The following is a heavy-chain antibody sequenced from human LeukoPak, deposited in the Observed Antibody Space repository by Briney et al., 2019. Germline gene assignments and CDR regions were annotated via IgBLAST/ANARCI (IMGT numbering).Heavy chain of an antibody. V-gene: IGHV1-8*02. CDR3: ARGASSATVDY. CDR2: MNPNSGNT. J-gene: IGHJ4*02. CDR1: GYTFTSYY. Sequence: ASVKVSCKASGYTFTSYYMHWVRQATGQGLEWMGWMNPNSGNTGYAQKFQGRVTMTRNTSISTAYMELSSLRSEDTAVYYCARGASSATVDYWGQGTLVTVSS. D-gene: IGHD6-13*01.